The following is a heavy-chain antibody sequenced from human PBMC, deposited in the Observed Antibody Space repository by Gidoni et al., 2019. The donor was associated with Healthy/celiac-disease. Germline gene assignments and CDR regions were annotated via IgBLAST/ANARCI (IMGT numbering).Heavy chain of an antibody. V-gene: IGHV1-3*01. CDR3: ARDPGGDYVGGYFDY. J-gene: IGHJ4*02. CDR1: GYTFTSYA. D-gene: IGHD4-17*01. Sequence: QVQLVQSGAEVKKPGASVKVSCQASGYTFTSYAMHWVRQAPGQRLEWMGWINAGNGNTKYSQKFQGRVTITRDTSASTAYMELSSLRSEDTAVYYCARDPGGDYVGGYFDYWGQGTLVTVSS. CDR2: INAGNGNT.